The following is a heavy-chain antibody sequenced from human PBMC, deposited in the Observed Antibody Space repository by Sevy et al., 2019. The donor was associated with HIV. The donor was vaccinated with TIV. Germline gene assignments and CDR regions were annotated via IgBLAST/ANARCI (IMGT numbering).Heavy chain of an antibody. CDR1: GFTFNTYS. Sequence: GSLRLSCAASGFTFNTYSLIWVRQTPGKGLEWLSFIGTAAGVTYYADSVKGRFTISRDNAKNSLYLQMNSLRDEDTAVYYCARCPGHYSIDYWGQRTLVTVSS. CDR3: ARCPGHYSIDY. CDR2: IGTAAGVT. J-gene: IGHJ4*02. D-gene: IGHD2-21*01. V-gene: IGHV3-48*02.